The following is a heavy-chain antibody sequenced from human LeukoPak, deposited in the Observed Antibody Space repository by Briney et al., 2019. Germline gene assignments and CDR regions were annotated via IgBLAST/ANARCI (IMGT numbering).Heavy chain of an antibody. D-gene: IGHD3-22*01. CDR3: ASQRRDYYDSSGSVLTDY. V-gene: IGHV3-53*01. CDR1: GFTVSSNY. CDR2: IYSGGST. Sequence: GGSLRLSCAASGFTVSSNYMSWVRQAPGKGLEGVSVIYSGGSTYYADSVKGRFTISRDNSKNTLYLQMNSLRAEDTAVYYCASQRRDYYDSSGSVLTDYWGQGTLVTVSS. J-gene: IGHJ4*02.